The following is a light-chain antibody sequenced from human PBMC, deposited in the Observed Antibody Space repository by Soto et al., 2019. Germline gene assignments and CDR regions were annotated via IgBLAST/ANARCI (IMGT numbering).Light chain of an antibody. Sequence: QTLLTQPASVSGSPGHSITISCTGTSSDVGSYNLVSWYQQHPGKAPKLIIYEGTKRPSGVSNRFSGSKSDNTDSLKISGLQADDEADYYCCSYAGSSIPYVFGTGTRSP. V-gene: IGLV2-23*01. CDR1: SSDVGSYNL. CDR3: CSYAGSSIPYV. J-gene: IGLJ1*01. CDR2: EGT.